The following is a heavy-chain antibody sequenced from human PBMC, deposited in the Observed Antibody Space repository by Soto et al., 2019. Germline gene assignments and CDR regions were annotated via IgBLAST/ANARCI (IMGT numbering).Heavy chain of an antibody. CDR1: GFTFSSFS. Sequence: EVQLVESGGGLVKPGGSLRLSCAASGFTFSSFSMNWVRQAPGKGLEWVASISSDSTYIYYEDSVKGRFTISRDNPKNSLYLQMNSLRTEDTAVYYCARDPGGNWFDPWGQGTLVTVSS. CDR2: ISSDSTYI. CDR3: ARDPGGNWFDP. J-gene: IGHJ5*02. V-gene: IGHV3-21*01.